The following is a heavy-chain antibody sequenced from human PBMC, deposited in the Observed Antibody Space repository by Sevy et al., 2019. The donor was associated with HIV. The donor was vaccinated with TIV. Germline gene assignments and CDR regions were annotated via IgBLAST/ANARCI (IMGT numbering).Heavy chain of an antibody. V-gene: IGHV3-53*01. J-gene: IGHJ4*02. Sequence: GGSLRLSCAASGFTVSSNYMSWVRQAPGKGLEWVSVIYSGGSTYYADSVKGRFTISRDNSKNTLYLQMNSLRAEDTAVYYCATGRYSSSRYLDYWGQGTLVTVSS. D-gene: IGHD6-13*01. CDR2: IYSGGST. CDR1: GFTVSSNY. CDR3: ATGRYSSSRYLDY.